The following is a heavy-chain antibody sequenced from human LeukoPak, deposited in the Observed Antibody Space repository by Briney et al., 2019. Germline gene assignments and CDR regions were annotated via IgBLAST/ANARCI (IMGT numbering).Heavy chain of an antibody. CDR1: GFTFSNYW. J-gene: IGHJ4*02. CDR2: MDFYGSTT. V-gene: IGHV3-74*01. CDR3: ARDSYYYDSSGYGDY. D-gene: IGHD3-22*01. Sequence: GGSLRLSCAGSGFTFSNYWMHWVRQVPGKGLVWVSRMDFYGSTTDYADSVKGRFTISRDDAKNTLYLQMSSLRAEDTAVYYCARDSYYYDSSGYGDYWGQGTLVTVSS.